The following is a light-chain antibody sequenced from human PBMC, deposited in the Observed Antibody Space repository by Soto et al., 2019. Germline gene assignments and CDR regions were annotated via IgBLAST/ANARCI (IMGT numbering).Light chain of an antibody. CDR3: QQYFEWPAMT. Sequence: EVVMTQSPATLSVSPGGRATLSCRASETVATNLAWYQQKPGQAPRLLISGASTRAAGISDRFRGSGSGTEFTLTISRLRSEDSAIYYCQQYFEWPAMTFGQGTKVDIK. CDR2: GAS. CDR1: ETVATN. J-gene: IGKJ1*01. V-gene: IGKV3-15*01.